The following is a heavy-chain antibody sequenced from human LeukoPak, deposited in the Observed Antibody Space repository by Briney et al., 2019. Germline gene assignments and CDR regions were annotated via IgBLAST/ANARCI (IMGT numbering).Heavy chain of an antibody. Sequence: SETLSLTCTVSGGSISSYYWSWIRPPPGKGLEGIGYIYYSGSTNYNPSLKSRVTISVDTSKNQFSLKLSSVTAADTAVYYCARAASRSGVIVDDSSGEGLPWFDPWGQGTLVTVSS. CDR1: GGSISSYY. CDR3: ARAASRSGVIVDDSSGEGLPWFDP. J-gene: IGHJ5*02. D-gene: IGHD3-22*01. V-gene: IGHV4-59*08. CDR2: IYYSGST.